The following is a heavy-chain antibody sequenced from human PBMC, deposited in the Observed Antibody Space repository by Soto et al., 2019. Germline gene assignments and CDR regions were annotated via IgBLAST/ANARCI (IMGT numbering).Heavy chain of an antibody. CDR1: GGSISSSNW. CDR3: ATYSRGWYYFDY. Sequence: QVQLQESGPGLVKPSGTLSLTCAVSGGSISSSNWWSWVRQPPGKGLEWIGEIYHSGSTNYHPSHQSRVTISVDKPKTQFSLKLRSVTAADTAVYYCATYSRGWYYFDYWGQGSLVTVSS. V-gene: IGHV4-4*02. J-gene: IGHJ4*02. D-gene: IGHD6-19*01. CDR2: IYHSGST.